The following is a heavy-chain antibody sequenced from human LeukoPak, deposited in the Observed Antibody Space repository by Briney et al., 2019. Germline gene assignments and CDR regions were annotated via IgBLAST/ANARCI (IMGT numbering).Heavy chain of an antibody. CDR1: GFTFHSYG. D-gene: IGHD6-6*01. CDR3: TKDQGTSSWGY. CDR2: IRYDGSNK. Sequence: GGALRLSCVASGFTFHSYGMHWVRPAPGKGLEWVAFIRYDGSNKYYADSVKGRFTISRDNSKNTLYLQMNSLRAEDTAVSYCTKDQGTSSWGYWGQGTLVTVSS. V-gene: IGHV3-30*02. J-gene: IGHJ4*02.